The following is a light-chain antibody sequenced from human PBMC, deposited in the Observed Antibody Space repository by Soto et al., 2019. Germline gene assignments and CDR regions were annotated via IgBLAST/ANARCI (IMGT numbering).Light chain of an antibody. Sequence: QSVLTQPASVSGSPGQSITISCTGTSSDVGSYNLVSWYQQHPGKAPKLMIYEVSKRPSGVSNRFSGSKPGNTASLTISGLQAEDEADYYCCSYAGSSTPVVFGTGTKVTVL. CDR1: SSDVGSYNL. J-gene: IGLJ1*01. V-gene: IGLV2-23*02. CDR2: EVS. CDR3: CSYAGSSTPVV.